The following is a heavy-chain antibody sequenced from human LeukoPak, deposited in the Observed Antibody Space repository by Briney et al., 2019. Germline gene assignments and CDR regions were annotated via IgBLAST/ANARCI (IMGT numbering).Heavy chain of an antibody. J-gene: IGHJ3*01. V-gene: IGHV3-23*01. CDR3: AKDIQLST. CDR1: GFNFRDAA. Sequence: PSGGSLRLSCAASGFNFRDAAMTWVRQAPGKGLEWVALISFSGDNSYYADSVKGRFSVSRDNSENTLYLQMNSLRVEDTARYYCAKDIQLSTWGLGTMVTVSP. D-gene: IGHD5-24*01. CDR2: ISFSGDNS.